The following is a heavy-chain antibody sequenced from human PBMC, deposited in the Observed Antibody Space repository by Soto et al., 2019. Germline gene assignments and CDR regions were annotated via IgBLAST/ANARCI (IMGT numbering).Heavy chain of an antibody. D-gene: IGHD3-22*01. V-gene: IGHV1-69*13. Sequence: GASVKVSCKASGGTFSSYAISWVRQAPRQGLEWMGGIIPIFGTANYAQKFQGRVTITADESTSTAYMELSSLRSEDTAVYYCASLDSSGYYYPHDAFDIWGQGTMVTVSS. CDR2: IIPIFGTA. CDR3: ASLDSSGYYYPHDAFDI. CDR1: GGTFSSYA. J-gene: IGHJ3*02.